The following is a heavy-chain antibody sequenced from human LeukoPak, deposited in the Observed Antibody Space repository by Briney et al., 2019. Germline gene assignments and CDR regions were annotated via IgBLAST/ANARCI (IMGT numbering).Heavy chain of an antibody. V-gene: IGHV3-23*01. CDR1: GFTFSSYW. D-gene: IGHD3-3*01. CDR3: AKDVLRFLEWLSRFDY. J-gene: IGHJ4*02. CDR2: ISGSGGST. Sequence: GGSLRLSCAASGFTFSSYWMSWVRQAPGKGLEWVSGISGSGGSTNYADSVKGRFTISRDNSKNTLYLQMNSLRAEDTAVYYCAKDVLRFLEWLSRFDYWGQGTLVTVSS.